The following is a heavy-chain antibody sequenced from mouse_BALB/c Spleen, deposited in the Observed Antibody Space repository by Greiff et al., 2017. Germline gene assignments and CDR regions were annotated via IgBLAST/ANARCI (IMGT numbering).Heavy chain of an antibody. D-gene: IGHD1-1*01. CDR3: ARSGYYGSIPYYAMDY. CDR1: GYTFTSYN. CDR2: IYPGNGDT. Sequence: QVQLQQSGAELVKPGASVKMSCKASGYTFTSYNMHWVKQTPGQGLEWIGAIYPGNGDTSSNQKLKGKATLTANNSSRTAYMQLSSLTSEDSAVYYCARSGYYGSIPYYAMDYWGQGTSVTVSS. V-gene: IGHV1-12*01. J-gene: IGHJ4*01.